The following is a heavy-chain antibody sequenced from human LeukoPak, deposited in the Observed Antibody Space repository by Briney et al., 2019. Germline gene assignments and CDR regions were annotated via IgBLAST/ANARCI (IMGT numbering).Heavy chain of an antibody. CDR3: ASGKLGDYGDPNWFDP. Sequence: SETLSLTCTVSGGSISSYYRSWIRQPPGKGLEWIGYIYYSGSTNYNPSLKSRVTISVDTSKNQFSLKLSSVTAADTAVYYCASGKLGDYGDPNWFDPWGQGTLVTVSS. V-gene: IGHV4-59*01. CDR1: GGSISSYY. D-gene: IGHD4-17*01. J-gene: IGHJ5*02. CDR2: IYYSGST.